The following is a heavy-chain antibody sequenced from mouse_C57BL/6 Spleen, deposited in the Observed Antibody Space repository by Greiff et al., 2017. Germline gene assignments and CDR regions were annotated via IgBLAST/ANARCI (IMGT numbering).Heavy chain of an antibody. CDR3: TRWDYGSAGAY. Sequence: QVQLQQSGAELVRPGASVTLSCKASGYTFTDYEMHWVKQTPVHGLEWIGAIDPDTGGTASNQTFKGKARLTADKTSITAYMELRILTSEYSAVYYCTRWDYGSAGAYWGQGTLVTVSS. CDR1: GYTFTDYE. J-gene: IGHJ3*01. D-gene: IGHD1-1*01. V-gene: IGHV1-15*01. CDR2: IDPDTGGT.